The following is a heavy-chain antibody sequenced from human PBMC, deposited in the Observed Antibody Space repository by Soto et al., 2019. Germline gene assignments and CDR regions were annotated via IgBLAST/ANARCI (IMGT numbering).Heavy chain of an antibody. CDR2: ISGSGSSS. J-gene: IGHJ4*02. Sequence: EVQLLESGGGLVQPGGSLRLSCAASGFTFSNYGMTWVRQAPGKGLEWVSAISGSGSSSFSAESVKGRFTISRDNSKNTLYLQMNSLRAEDTALYYCARAGAGIMVATINYWGQGTLVTVSS. V-gene: IGHV3-23*01. CDR1: GFTFSNYG. CDR3: ARAGAGIMVATINY. D-gene: IGHD5-12*01.